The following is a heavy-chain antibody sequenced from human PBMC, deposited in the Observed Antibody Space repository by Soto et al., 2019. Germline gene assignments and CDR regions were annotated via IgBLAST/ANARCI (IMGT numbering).Heavy chain of an antibody. CDR1: GFTFSSYA. V-gene: IGHV3-30-3*01. D-gene: IGHD3-10*01. J-gene: IGHJ6*02. CDR2: ISYDGSNK. CDR3: ARDGETVGGMDV. Sequence: QVQLVESGGGVVQPGRSLRLSCAASGFTFSSYAMHWVRQAPGKGLEWVAVISYDGSNKYYADSVTGRFTISRDNSKNALYLLLNSLRAEDTGVYCCARDGETVGGMDVWGQGTTVTVSS.